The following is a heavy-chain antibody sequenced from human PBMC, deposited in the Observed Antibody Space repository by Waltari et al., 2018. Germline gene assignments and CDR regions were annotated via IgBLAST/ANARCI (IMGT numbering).Heavy chain of an antibody. D-gene: IGHD5-12*01. CDR1: GFTFSSYA. J-gene: IGHJ6*02. Sequence: QVQLVESGVGVVQPGRSLRLSCAASGFTFSSYAMHWVRQAPGKGLEWVAVISYDGSNKYYADSVKGRFTISRDNSKNTLYLQMNSLRAEDTAVYYCARESVATIYYYYGMDVWGQGTTVT. CDR2: ISYDGSNK. V-gene: IGHV3-30-3*01. CDR3: ARESVATIYYYYGMDV.